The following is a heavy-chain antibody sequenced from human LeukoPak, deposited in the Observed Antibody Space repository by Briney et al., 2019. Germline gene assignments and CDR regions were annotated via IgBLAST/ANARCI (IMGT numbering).Heavy chain of an antibody. CDR1: GGSISSYY. J-gene: IGHJ6*03. D-gene: IGHD2-2*02. V-gene: IGHV4-59*08. Sequence: SETLSLTCNVSGGSISSYYWSWIRQPPGKGLEWIGYIYYSGSTNYNPSLKSRVTMSVDTSKNQFSLKLSSVTAADTAVYHCARGYCSSTSCYNDYYYMDVWGKGTTVTVSS. CDR2: IYYSGST. CDR3: ARGYCSSTSCYNDYYYMDV.